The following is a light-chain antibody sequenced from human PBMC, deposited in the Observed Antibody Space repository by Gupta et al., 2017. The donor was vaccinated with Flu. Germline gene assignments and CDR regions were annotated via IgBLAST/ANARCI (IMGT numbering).Light chain of an antibody. CDR2: GAS. J-gene: IGKJ4*01. CDR3: RQHSSWPKT. CDR1: QGISND. V-gene: IGKV1-17*01. Sequence: PASLAASVGDRVTITCRASQGISNDLGWYQQKPGKSPRRLIYGASTVESGVPARFSGSGSGTEFTLTINILHPEDFATYCCRQHSSWPKTCGRGTKLEIK.